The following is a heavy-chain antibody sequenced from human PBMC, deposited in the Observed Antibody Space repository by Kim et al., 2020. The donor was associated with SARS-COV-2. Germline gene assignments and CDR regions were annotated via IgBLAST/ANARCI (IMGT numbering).Heavy chain of an antibody. V-gene: IGHV4-34*01. CDR3: ARGLLTGYLL. D-gene: IGHD3-9*01. J-gene: IGHJ4*02. Sequence: SETLSLTCAVYGGSFSGYYWSWIRQPPGKGLEWIGEINHSGSTNYNPSLKSRVTISVDTSKNQFSLKLSSVTAADTAVYYCARGLLTGYLLWGQGTLVTV. CDR2: INHSGST. CDR1: GGSFSGYY.